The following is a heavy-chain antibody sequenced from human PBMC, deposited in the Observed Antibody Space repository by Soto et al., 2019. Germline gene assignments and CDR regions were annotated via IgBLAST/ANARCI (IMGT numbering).Heavy chain of an antibody. CDR1: GFSFSNSA. D-gene: IGHD1-26*01. CDR3: AADLGVGSTLDY. CDR2: IVVGSGNT. Sequence: ASVKFSCKDSGFSFSNSAVQWVRQARGQRLECIGWIVVGSGNTNYAQKFQERVTITRXXXXSXXXLXLXXLTXEXTAVYYCAADLGVGSTLDYWGQGTLVTVSS. J-gene: IGHJ4*02. V-gene: IGHV1-58*01.